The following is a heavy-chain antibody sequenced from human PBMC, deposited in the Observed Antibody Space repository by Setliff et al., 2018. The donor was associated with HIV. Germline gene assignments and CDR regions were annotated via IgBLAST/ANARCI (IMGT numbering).Heavy chain of an antibody. CDR1: GFRFGHYV. Sequence: SLRLSCAASGFRFGHYVMHWVRQPPGKGLEWVSGISWSSGGVGYAGSVKGRFTVSRDNAKNSLSLQMNSLRAEDTAVYFCVAGSGWLIDYWGQGTLVTVSS. CDR3: VAGSGWLIDY. V-gene: IGHV3-9*01. D-gene: IGHD6-19*01. CDR2: ISWSSGGV. J-gene: IGHJ4*02.